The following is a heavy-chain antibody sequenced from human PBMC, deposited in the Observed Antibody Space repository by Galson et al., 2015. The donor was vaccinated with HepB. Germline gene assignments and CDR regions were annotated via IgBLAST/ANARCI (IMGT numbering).Heavy chain of an antibody. J-gene: IGHJ4*02. CDR2: TYYRSKWYN. D-gene: IGHD5-18*01. V-gene: IGHV6-1*01. CDR3: ARENGYTCVHFDY. Sequence: CAISGDSVSSNSAAWTWIRQSPSRGLEWLGRTYYRSKWYNDYAVSVKSRITINADTSKNQFSLQLNSVTPEDTAVYYCARENGYTCVHFDYWGQGTLVTVSS. CDR1: GDSVSSNSAA.